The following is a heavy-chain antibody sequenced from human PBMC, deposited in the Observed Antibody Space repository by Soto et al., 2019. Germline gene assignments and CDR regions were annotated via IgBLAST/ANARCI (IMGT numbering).Heavy chain of an antibody. Sequence: SETLSLTCTVSVGSISSYYWSWIRQPAGKGLEWIGRIYTHGTTNYNPSLKSRVTVPVDTSKNQLSLKLTSVTAADTAVYYCAREEDYYGSGSYYNKYNWFDPWGQGTLVTVSS. CDR2: IYTHGTT. J-gene: IGHJ5*02. CDR3: AREEDYYGSGSYYNKYNWFDP. V-gene: IGHV4-4*07. D-gene: IGHD3-10*01. CDR1: VGSISSYY.